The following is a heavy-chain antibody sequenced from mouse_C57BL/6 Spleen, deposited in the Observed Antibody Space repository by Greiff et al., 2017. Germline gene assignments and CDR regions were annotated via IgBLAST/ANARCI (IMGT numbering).Heavy chain of an antibody. J-gene: IGHJ1*03. V-gene: IGHV1-82*01. CDR1: GYAFSSSW. CDR2: IYPGDGDT. Sequence: QVQLQQSGPELVKPGASVKISCKASGYAFSSSWMNWVKQRPGKGLEWIGRIYPGDGDTNYNGKFKGKATLTADKSSSTAYMQLSSLTSEDSAVYFCASVDYYGSSPHWYFDVWGTGTTVTVSS. D-gene: IGHD1-1*01. CDR3: ASVDYYGSSPHWYFDV.